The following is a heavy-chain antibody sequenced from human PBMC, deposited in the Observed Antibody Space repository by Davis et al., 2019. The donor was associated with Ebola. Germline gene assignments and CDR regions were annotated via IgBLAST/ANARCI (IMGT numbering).Heavy chain of an antibody. CDR1: GYTLTELS. V-gene: IGHV1-24*01. J-gene: IGHJ6*02. D-gene: IGHD5-24*01. CDR3: ARTVEMATILYYYYGMDV. Sequence: ASVQVSCKVSGYTLTELSMHWVRQAPGKGLEWMGGFDPEDGETIYAQKFQGRVTMTEDTSTDTAYMELSSLRSEDTAVYYCARTVEMATILYYYYGMDVWGQGTTVTVSS. CDR2: FDPEDGET.